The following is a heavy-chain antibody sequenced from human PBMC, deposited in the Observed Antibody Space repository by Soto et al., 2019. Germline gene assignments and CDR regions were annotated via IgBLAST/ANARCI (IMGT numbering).Heavy chain of an antibody. J-gene: IGHJ6*03. CDR3: AGAGGGYVFYYYYMDV. CDR1: GFTFSDYY. V-gene: IGHV3-11*01. CDR2: ISSSGSTI. D-gene: IGHD5-12*01. Sequence: GGSLRLSCAASGFTFSDYYMSWIRQAPGKGLEWVSYISSSGSTIYYADSVKGRFTISRDNAKNSLYLQMNSLRAEDTAVYYCAGAGGGYVFYYYYMDVWGKGTTVTVSS.